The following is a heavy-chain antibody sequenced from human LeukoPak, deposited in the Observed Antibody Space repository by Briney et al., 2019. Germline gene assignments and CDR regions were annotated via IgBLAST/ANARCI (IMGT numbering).Heavy chain of an antibody. Sequence: PSETLSLTCTVSGYSISSGYYWGWIRQPPGKGLEWIGSIYHSGSTYYNPSLKSRVTISVDTSKNQFSLKLSSVTAADTAVYYCARSRLYYYGSGSTPGEGFDYWGQGTMVTVSS. CDR3: ARSRLYYYGSGSTPGEGFDY. CDR1: GYSISSGYY. J-gene: IGHJ4*02. V-gene: IGHV4-38-2*02. D-gene: IGHD3-10*01. CDR2: IYHSGST.